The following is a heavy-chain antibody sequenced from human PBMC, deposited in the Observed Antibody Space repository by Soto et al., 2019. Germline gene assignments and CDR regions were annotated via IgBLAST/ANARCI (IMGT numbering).Heavy chain of an antibody. V-gene: IGHV4-31*03. CDR1: GGSISSGGYY. J-gene: IGHJ5*02. CDR3: ARRPSSIAARTDSMYNWFDP. CDR2: IYYSGST. Sequence: PSETLSLTCTVSGGSISSGGYYWSWIRQHPGKGLEWIGYIYYSGSTYYNPSLKSRVTISVDTSKNQFSLKLSSVTAADTAVYYCARRPSSIAARTDSMYNWFDPWGQGTLVTVSS. D-gene: IGHD6-6*01.